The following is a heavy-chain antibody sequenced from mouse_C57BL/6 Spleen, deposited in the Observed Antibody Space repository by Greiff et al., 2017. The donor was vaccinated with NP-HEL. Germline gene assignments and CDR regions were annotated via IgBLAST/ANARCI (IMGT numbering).Heavy chain of an antibody. CDR2: INPSNGGT. CDR3: NYYGSSYWYFDV. Sequence: QVQLQQPGTELVKPGASVKLSCKASGYTFTSYWMHWVKQRPGQGLEWIGNINPSNGGTNYNEKFKSKATLTVDKSSSTAYMQISSLTSEDSAVYYCNYYGSSYWYFDVWGTGTTVTVSS. D-gene: IGHD1-1*01. V-gene: IGHV1-53*01. J-gene: IGHJ1*03. CDR1: GYTFTSYW.